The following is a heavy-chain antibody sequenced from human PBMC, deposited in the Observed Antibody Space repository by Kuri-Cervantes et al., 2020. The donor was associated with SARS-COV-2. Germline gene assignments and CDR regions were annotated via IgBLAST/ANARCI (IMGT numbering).Heavy chain of an antibody. D-gene: IGHD4-17*01. V-gene: IGHV3-23*01. CDR3: AKAPYGDKGAFDY. CDR2: ISGSGGST. Sequence: GESLKISCSASGFNFSRSDMHWVRQAPGKGLEWVSAISGSGGSTYYADSVKGRFTISRDNSKNTLYLQMNSLRAEDTAVYYCAKAPYGDKGAFDYWGQGTLVTVSS. J-gene: IGHJ4*02. CDR1: GFNFSRSD.